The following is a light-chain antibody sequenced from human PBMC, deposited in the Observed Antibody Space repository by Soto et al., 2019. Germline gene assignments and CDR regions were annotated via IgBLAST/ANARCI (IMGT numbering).Light chain of an antibody. CDR1: QSVGSSY. CDR3: QQYGSSPPIT. Sequence: EVVMTQSPATLSVSPGERAALSCRASQSVGSSYLAWYQQKPGQAPRLLIYDASTRATGIPDRVSGSGSGTDFTLTISRLEPEDFAVYYCQQYGSSPPITFGQGTRLEIK. CDR2: DAS. V-gene: IGKV3-20*01. J-gene: IGKJ5*01.